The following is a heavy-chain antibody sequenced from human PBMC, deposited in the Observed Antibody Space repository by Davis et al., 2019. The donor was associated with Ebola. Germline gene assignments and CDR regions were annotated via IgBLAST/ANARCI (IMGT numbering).Heavy chain of an antibody. V-gene: IGHV3-53*01. CDR1: GFSVSGYY. CDR3: ARGDGYNYFDS. CDR2: VYVAGNT. D-gene: IGHD5-24*01. J-gene: IGHJ4*02. Sequence: PGGSLRLSCAASGFSVSGYYMSWVRQAPGKGLEWVSVVYVAGNTYYAYSVKRRFTISRDNSKNTVSLQMNSLRAEDTAMYYCARGDGYNYFDSWGQGTLVTVSS.